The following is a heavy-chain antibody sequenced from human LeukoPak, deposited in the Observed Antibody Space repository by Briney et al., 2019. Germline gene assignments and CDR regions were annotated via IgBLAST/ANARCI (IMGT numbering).Heavy chain of an antibody. Sequence: ASVKVSCKASGYTFTGYYMHWVRQAPGQGLEGMGWINPNSGGTNYAQKFQGRVTMTRDTSISTAYMELSRLRSDDTAVYYCARDQGSGWLNWFDPWGQGTLVTVSS. V-gene: IGHV1-2*02. CDR3: ARDQGSGWLNWFDP. J-gene: IGHJ5*02. CDR2: INPNSGGT. CDR1: GYTFTGYY. D-gene: IGHD6-19*01.